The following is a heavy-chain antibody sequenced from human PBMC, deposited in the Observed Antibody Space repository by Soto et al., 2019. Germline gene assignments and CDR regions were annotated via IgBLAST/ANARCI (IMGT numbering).Heavy chain of an antibody. D-gene: IGHD3-3*01. CDR2: INPNSGGT. Sequence: ASVKVSCKASGYTFTGYYMHWVRQAPGQGLEWMGWINPNSGGTNYAQKFQGRVTMTRDTSISTAYMELSRLRSDDTAVYYCARDLLHLVGPRYGMDVWGQGTTVTV. J-gene: IGHJ6*02. V-gene: IGHV1-2*02. CDR3: ARDLLHLVGPRYGMDV. CDR1: GYTFTGYY.